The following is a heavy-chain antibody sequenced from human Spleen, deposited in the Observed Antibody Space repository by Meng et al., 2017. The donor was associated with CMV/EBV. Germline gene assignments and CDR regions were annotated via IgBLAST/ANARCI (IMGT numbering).Heavy chain of an antibody. CDR2: IYYSGST. CDR3: ASYYDSSGYYFEFFSQSNWFDP. J-gene: IGHJ5*02. V-gene: IGHV4-30-4*08. CDR1: GGSISSGDYY. D-gene: IGHD3-22*01. Sequence: SETLSLTCTVSGGSISSGDYYWSWIRQPPGKGLEWIGYIYYSGSTYYNPSLKSRVTISVDTSKNQFSLKLSSVTAADTAVYYCASYYDSSGYYFEFFSQSNWFDPWGQGTLVTVSS.